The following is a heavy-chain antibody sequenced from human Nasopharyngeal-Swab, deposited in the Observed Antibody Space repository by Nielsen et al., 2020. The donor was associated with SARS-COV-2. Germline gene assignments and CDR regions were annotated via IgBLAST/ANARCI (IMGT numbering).Heavy chain of an antibody. V-gene: IGHV3-30*03. D-gene: IGHD6-13*01. CDR1: GFTFSSYG. CDR2: ISYDGSNK. Sequence: GGSLRLSCAASGFTFSSYGMHWVRQAPGKGLEWVAVISYDGSNKYYADSVKGRFTISRDNSKNTLYLQMNSLGAEDTAVYYCARDEYSSSWYPDYWGQGTLVTVSS. CDR3: ARDEYSSSWYPDY. J-gene: IGHJ4*02.